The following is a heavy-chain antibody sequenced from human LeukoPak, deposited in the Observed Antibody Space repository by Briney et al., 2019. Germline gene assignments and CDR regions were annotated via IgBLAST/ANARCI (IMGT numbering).Heavy chain of an antibody. V-gene: IGHV6-1*01. D-gene: IGHD7-27*01. CDR2: TYYRSKWYN. J-gene: IGHJ4*02. CDR3: AREQTGDQNFDY. Sequence: SQTLSLTCAISGDSVSSNTAAWNWIRQSPSRGLEGLGRTYYRSKWYNNYAVSVKSRISINPDTSKNQFSLQLKSVTPEDTAVYYCAREQTGDQNFDYWGQGTLVTVSS. CDR1: GDSVSSNTAA.